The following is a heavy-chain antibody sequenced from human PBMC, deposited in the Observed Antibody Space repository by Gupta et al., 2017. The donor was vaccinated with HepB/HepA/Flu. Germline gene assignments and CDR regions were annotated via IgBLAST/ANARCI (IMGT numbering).Heavy chain of an antibody. CDR3: ARMGDGTWSYFDY. CDR2: IKQDGIEK. D-gene: IGHD3-10*01. J-gene: IGHJ4*02. CDR1: GFTFRNYW. V-gene: IGHV3-7*01. Sequence: EVQLVESGGGLVQPGGSLRLSCAASGFTFRNYWMTWVRQAPGKGLEWVANIKQDGIEKYSLASVKGRFPTSRDNAKNSLYLHMNNLRAEDTAVYFCARMGDGTWSYFDYWGQGALVTVSS.